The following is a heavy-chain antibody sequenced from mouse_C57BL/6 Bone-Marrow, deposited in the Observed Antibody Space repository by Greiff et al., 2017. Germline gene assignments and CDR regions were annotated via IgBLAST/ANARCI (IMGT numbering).Heavy chain of an antibody. CDR1: GYAFTNYL. D-gene: IGHD2-3*01. Sequence: QVQLKESGAELVRPGTSVKVSCKASGYAFTNYLIEWVKQRPGQGLEWIGVINPGSGGTNYNEKFKGKATLTADKSTSTAYMQLSSLTSEDSAVYFCTRWGDGYHWYFDVWGTGTTVTVSS. CDR3: TRWGDGYHWYFDV. J-gene: IGHJ1*03. V-gene: IGHV1-54*01. CDR2: INPGSGGT.